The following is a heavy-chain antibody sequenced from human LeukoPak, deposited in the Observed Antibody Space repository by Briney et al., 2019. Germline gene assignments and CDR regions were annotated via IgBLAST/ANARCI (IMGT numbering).Heavy chain of an antibody. CDR2: IYYSGYT. CDR3: ARVFGVTTGHTFDI. CDR1: GASINSGGFF. D-gene: IGHD4-17*01. Sequence: PSETLSLTCTVSGASINSGGFFWSWIRQHPGKGLEWIGHIYYSGYTYYNPSLTSRLAISLDTSKTQFSLRLSSVTAADTALYYCARVFGVTTGHTFDIWGQGIMVTVSS. J-gene: IGHJ3*02. V-gene: IGHV4-31*03.